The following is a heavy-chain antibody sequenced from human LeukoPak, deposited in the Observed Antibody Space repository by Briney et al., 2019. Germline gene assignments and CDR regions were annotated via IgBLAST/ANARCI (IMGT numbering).Heavy chain of an antibody. V-gene: IGHV3-23*01. J-gene: IGHJ4*02. CDR2: ISGSGGST. Sequence: GGSLRLSCAASGFTFSSYAMSWVRQAPGKGLEWVSAISGSGGSTYYADSVKGRFTISRDNSKNTLYLQMNSLRAEDTAVYCCAKADSSGWYGYWGQGTLVTVSS. CDR1: GFTFSSYA. D-gene: IGHD6-19*01. CDR3: AKADSSGWYGY.